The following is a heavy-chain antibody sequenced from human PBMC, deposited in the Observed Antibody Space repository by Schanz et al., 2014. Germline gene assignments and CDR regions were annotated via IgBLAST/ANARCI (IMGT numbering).Heavy chain of an antibody. V-gene: IGHV3-30*18. CDR2: ISYDGSNK. D-gene: IGHD2-8*01. CDR3: AKLGRDTNGSFDI. J-gene: IGHJ3*02. CDR1: GFTFNFYG. Sequence: QAQVVESGGGVVQPGRSLRLSCAASGFTFNFYGIHWVRQAPGKGLEWVTVISYDGSNKYYADSVKGRFTISRDNSKNTVYLQMNSLRSEDTALYYCAKLGRDTNGSFDIWGQGTRVTVSS.